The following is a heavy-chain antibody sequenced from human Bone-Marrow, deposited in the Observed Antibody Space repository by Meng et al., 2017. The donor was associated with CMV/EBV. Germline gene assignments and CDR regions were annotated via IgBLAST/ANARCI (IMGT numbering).Heavy chain of an antibody. J-gene: IGHJ4*02. CDR2: ISHSGST. V-gene: IGHV4-59*01. CDR3: ARDYRQGADYYFDY. D-gene: IGHD4-11*01. Sequence: GSLRLSCTVSGGSISSYYWSWIRQPPGKGLEWIGSISHSGSTNYNPSLKSRVTFSVDTSKNQFSLNLTSVTAADTAVYYCARDYRQGADYYFDYWGQGTRVTGSS. CDR1: GGSISSYY.